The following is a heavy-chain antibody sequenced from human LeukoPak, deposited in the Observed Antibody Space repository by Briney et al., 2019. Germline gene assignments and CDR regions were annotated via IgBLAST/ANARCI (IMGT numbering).Heavy chain of an antibody. CDR3: ASYTSSGSYFGY. V-gene: IGHV4-4*07. D-gene: IGHD1-26*01. Sequence: SETLSLTCTVSGGSISSYYWSWIRQPAGKGLEGIGRIYTSGSTYYNPSLESRVTISVDNSKNQFSLKLSSVTAADTAVYYCASYTSSGSYFGYWGQGTLVTVSS. J-gene: IGHJ4*02. CDR2: IYTSGST. CDR1: GGSISSYY.